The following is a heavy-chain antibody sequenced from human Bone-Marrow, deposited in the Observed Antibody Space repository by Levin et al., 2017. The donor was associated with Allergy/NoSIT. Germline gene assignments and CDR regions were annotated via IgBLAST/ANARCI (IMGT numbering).Heavy chain of an antibody. Sequence: GGSLRLSCAASGFSFSDHYIDWVRQAPGKVLEWLGRVTNTGNSDTTKYAASVRGRFTIPRDDSKNSVYLQMNILKTEDTAVYYCADLGRSNGLDVWGQGSTVNVSS. CDR2: VTNTGNSDTT. CDR1: GFSFSDHY. V-gene: IGHV3-72*01. CDR3: ADLGRSNGLDV. D-gene: IGHD2-2*01. J-gene: IGHJ6*02.